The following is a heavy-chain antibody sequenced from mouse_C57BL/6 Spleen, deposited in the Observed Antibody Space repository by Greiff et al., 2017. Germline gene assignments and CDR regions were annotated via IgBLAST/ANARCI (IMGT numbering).Heavy chain of an antibody. CDR1: GYTFTSFG. CDR3: AVDDGSG. Sequence: QVQLQQSGAELARPGASVKLSCKASGYTFTSFGISWVKQRTGQGLEWIGEIYPRSGYTYYNEKFKGKATLTADKSFSTEYMELRSLTSEDSAVCFCAVDDGSGWGQGTLVTVSA. D-gene: IGHD1-3*01. J-gene: IGHJ3*01. V-gene: IGHV1-81*01. CDR2: IYPRSGYT.